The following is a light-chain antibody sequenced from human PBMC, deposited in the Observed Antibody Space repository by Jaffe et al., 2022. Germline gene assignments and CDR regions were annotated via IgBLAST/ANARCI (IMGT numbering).Light chain of an antibody. CDR3: QQYATSPLT. CDR2: DTS. CDR1: QSVTDTH. V-gene: IGKV3-20*01. Sequence: ENVLTQSPGTLSLSPGESATLSCRASQSVTDTHLAWYQQKPGQAPSLLIYDTSTRATGIPDRFSGSGSGTDFTLTISRLEPEDFAVYYCQQYATSPLTFGGGTKVEIK. J-gene: IGKJ4*01.